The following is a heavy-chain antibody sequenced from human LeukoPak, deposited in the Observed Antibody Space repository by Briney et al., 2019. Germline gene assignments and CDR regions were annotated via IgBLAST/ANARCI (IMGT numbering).Heavy chain of an antibody. V-gene: IGHV1-46*01. J-gene: IGHJ4*02. CDR1: GYTFTSDY. CDR3: ARDGWELLRGRGYYFDY. CDR2: INPSGGST. Sequence: ASVKVSCKASGYTFTSDYMHWVRQAPGQGLEWMGIINPSGGSTSYAQKFQGRVTMTRDMSTSTVYMELSSLRSEDTAVYYCARDGWELLRGRGYYFDYWGQGTLVTVSS. D-gene: IGHD1-26*01.